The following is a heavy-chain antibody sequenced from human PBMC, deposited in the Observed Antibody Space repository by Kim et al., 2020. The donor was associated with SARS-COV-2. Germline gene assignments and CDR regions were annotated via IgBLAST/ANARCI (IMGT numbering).Heavy chain of an antibody. CDR3: AKGVTNSGFDY. CDR2: ISWDGTRT. D-gene: IGHD4-17*01. J-gene: IGHJ4*02. V-gene: IGHV3-23*01. Sequence: GGSLRLSCVASGFTFSTSPMGWVRQAPGEGLEWVSRISWDGTRTYYADSVKDRVTMSSDKSKNTVYLHMNSLRVEDTAVYYCAKGVTNSGFDYWGQGA. CDR1: GFTFSTSP.